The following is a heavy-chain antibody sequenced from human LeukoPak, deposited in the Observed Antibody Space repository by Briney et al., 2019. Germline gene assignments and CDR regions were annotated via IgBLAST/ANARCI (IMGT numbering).Heavy chain of an antibody. CDR1: GFTLPTYW. CDR3: ARDVGGSLDY. J-gene: IGHJ4*02. V-gene: IGHV3-7*01. CDR2: IKGDESAR. Sequence: PGGSLRLSCAASGFTLPTYWMAWVRQAPGKGLEWVANIKGDESARHQADSVKGRFAISRGNTQNSVYRQRSSLRGEDTAVYYCARDVGGSLDYWGQGTLVTVSS. D-gene: IGHD1-26*01.